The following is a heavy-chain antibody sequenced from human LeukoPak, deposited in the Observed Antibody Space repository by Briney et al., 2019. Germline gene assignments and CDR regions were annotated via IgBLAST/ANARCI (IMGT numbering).Heavy chain of an antibody. D-gene: IGHD1-26*01. CDR2: IYYSGST. V-gene: IGHV4-31*03. CDR1: GGSISSGGYY. CDR3: ARLDSGSYYRASVEFDY. J-gene: IGHJ4*02. Sequence: SETLSLTCTVSGGSISSGGYYWSWIRQHPGKGLEWIGYIYYSGSTYYNPSLKSRVTISVDTSKNQFSLKLSSVTAADTAVYYCARLDSGSYYRASVEFDYWGQGTLVTVSS.